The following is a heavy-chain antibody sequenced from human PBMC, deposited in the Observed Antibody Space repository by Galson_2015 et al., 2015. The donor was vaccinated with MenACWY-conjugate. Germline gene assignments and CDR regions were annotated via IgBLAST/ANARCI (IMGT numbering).Heavy chain of an antibody. D-gene: IGHD1-26*01. V-gene: IGHV1-18*01. Sequence: SVKVSCKASGCTFTSYGISWVRQAPGQGLEWMGWISAYNGNTNYAQKLQGRVTMTTDTSTSTAYMELRSLRSDDTAVYYCARDGGIVGATGEGDYWGQGTLVTVSS. J-gene: IGHJ4*02. CDR2: ISAYNGNT. CDR1: GCTFTSYG. CDR3: ARDGGIVGATGEGDY.